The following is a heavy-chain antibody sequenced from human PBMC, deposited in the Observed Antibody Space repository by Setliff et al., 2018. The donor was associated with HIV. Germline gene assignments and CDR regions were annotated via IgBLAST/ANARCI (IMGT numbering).Heavy chain of an antibody. D-gene: IGHD6-19*01. CDR3: AKGIRVAGTSHFDS. CDR2: ISGSAGST. Sequence: GGSLRLSCAASGFTFSSYAMAWVRQAPGKGLEWVSQISGSAGSTVYADSTEGRFTISRDNFKDTLYLQMHSLRAEDTAVYYCAKGIRVAGTSHFDSWGQGALVTVSS. V-gene: IGHV3-23*01. CDR1: GFTFSSYA. J-gene: IGHJ4*02.